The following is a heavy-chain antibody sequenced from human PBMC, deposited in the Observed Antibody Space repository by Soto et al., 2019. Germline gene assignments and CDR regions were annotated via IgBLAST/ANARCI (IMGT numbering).Heavy chain of an antibody. CDR2: IYSGGST. V-gene: IGHV3-53*04. CDR3: ARGRDYYYDAMDV. Sequence: EVQLVESGGGLVQPGGSLRLSCAASGFTVSSNYMSWVRQAPGKGLEWVSVIYSGGSTYYADSVKGRFTISRHNSKNTLYLQMNRLRAEDTAVYYCARGRDYYYDAMDVWGQGTTVTVSS. CDR1: GFTVSSNY. J-gene: IGHJ6*02.